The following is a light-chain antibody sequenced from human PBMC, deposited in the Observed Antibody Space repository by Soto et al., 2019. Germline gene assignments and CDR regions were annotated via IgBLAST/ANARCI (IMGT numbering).Light chain of an antibody. CDR3: RSYTTSITLV. J-gene: IGLJ1*01. CDR2: EVN. CDR1: SSDVGAYNY. Sequence: QSVLTQPASVSGSPGQSITISCTGTSSDVGAYNYVSWYQQHPGKAPKLVIYEVNNRPSGISNRFSGSKSGNTASLTISGLQAADEADYFCRSYTTSITLVFGTGTKVTV. V-gene: IGLV2-14*01.